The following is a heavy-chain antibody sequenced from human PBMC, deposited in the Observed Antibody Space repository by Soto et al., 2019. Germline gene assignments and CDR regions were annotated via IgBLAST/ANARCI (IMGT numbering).Heavy chain of an antibody. CDR1: GYTLTELS. CDR3: ATRPPYSSGWYRLNY. CDR2: FDPEDGET. D-gene: IGHD6-19*01. J-gene: IGHJ4*02. Sequence: ASVKVSWKVSGYTLTELSMHWVRQAPGKGLEWMGGFDPEDGETIYAQKFQGRVTMTEDTSTDTAYMELSSLRSEDTAVYYCATRPPYSSGWYRLNYWGQGTLVTVSS. V-gene: IGHV1-24*01.